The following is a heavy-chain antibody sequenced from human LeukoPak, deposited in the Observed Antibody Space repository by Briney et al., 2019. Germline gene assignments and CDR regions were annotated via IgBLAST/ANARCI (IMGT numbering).Heavy chain of an antibody. CDR3: AKVLGISFAPWEY. CDR2: ISDDETYK. J-gene: IGHJ4*02. V-gene: IGHV3-30-3*01. CDR1: GFTFNSYS. Sequence: PGGSLRLSCAASGFTFNSYSMHWVRQAPGKGLEWVTAISDDETYKFYADSVKGRFTISRDNSKNTLYLQMNSLRAEDTAVYYCAKVLGISFAPWEYWGQGTLVTVSS. D-gene: IGHD7-27*01.